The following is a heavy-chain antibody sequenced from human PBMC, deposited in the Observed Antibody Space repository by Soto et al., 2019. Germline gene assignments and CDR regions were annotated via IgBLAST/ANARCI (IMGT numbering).Heavy chain of an antibody. CDR2: ISDSGGTS. CDR3: AKRPRALLTFAH. J-gene: IGHJ4*02. CDR1: GFICSNYV. D-gene: IGHD1-26*01. Sequence: EVQLVDSGGGLVQPGGSLRLACAASGFICSNYVMSWVRQAPGKGLEWVSSISDSGGTSYYADSVKGRFTISRDNSKNTLYLQMNSLRAEDTAIYYCAKRPRALLTFAHWGQGTLVTVSS. V-gene: IGHV3-23*04.